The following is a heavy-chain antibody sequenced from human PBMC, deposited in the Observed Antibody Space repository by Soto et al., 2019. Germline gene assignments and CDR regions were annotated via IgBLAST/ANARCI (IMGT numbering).Heavy chain of an antibody. D-gene: IGHD4-17*01. Sequence: GGSLRLSCAASGFTFSSYGMHWVRQAPGKGLEWVAVIWYDGSNKYYADSVKGRFTISRDNSKNTLYLQMNSLRAEDTAVYYCARCQRTTNDYYYYGMDVWGQGTTVTVSS. CDR1: GFTFSSYG. CDR2: IWYDGSNK. J-gene: IGHJ6*02. CDR3: ARCQRTTNDYYYYGMDV. V-gene: IGHV3-33*01.